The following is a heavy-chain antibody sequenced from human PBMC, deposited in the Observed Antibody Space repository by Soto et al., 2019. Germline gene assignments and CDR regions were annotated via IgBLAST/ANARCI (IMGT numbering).Heavy chain of an antibody. D-gene: IGHD6-13*01. Sequence: QLQLQESGPGLVKPSETLSLTCTVSGGSISSSSYYWGWIRQPPGKGLEWIGSIYYSGSTYYNPSLKSRVTISVDTSKNQFSLKLSSVTAADTAVYYCARPQQQLSRLGFDYWGQGTLVTVSS. CDR2: IYYSGST. CDR1: GGSISSSSYY. CDR3: ARPQQQLSRLGFDY. V-gene: IGHV4-39*01. J-gene: IGHJ4*02.